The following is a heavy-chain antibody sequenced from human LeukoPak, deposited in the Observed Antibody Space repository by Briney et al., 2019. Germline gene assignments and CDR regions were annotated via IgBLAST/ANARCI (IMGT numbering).Heavy chain of an antibody. V-gene: IGHV3-23*01. CDR1: GFTFSSYA. Sequence: SGGSLRLSCAASGFTFSSYAMSWVCQAPGKGLEWVSAISGSGGSTYYADSVKGRFTISRDNSKNTLYLQMNSLRAEDTAVYYCASEKQYSSGWYATFDYWGQGTLVTVSS. J-gene: IGHJ4*02. D-gene: IGHD6-19*01. CDR2: ISGSGGST. CDR3: ASEKQYSSGWYATFDY.